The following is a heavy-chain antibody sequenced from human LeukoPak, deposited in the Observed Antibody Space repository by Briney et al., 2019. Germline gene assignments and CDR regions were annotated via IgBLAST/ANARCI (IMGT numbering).Heavy chain of an antibody. CDR2: IIPIFGTA. CDR1: GGTFSSYA. J-gene: IGHJ5*02. V-gene: IGHV1-69*13. CDR3: ARDGAAAAGWFDP. Sequence: GASVKVSCKASGGTFSSYAISWVRQAPGQGLEWMGGIIPIFGTANYAQKFQGRVTITADESTSTAYMELRSLRSDDTAVYYCARDGAAAAGWFDPWGQGTLVTVSS. D-gene: IGHD6-13*01.